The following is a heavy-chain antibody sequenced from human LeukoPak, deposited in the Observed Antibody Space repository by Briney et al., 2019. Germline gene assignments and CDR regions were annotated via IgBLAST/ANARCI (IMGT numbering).Heavy chain of an antibody. D-gene: IGHD3-10*01. CDR3: AKDQITMVRGVIRSAPFDY. Sequence: GSLRLSCAASGFTFSSYAMSWVRQAPGKGLEWVSAISGSGGSTYYADSVKGRFTISRDNSKNTLYLQMNSLGAEDTAVYYCAKDQITMVRGVIRSAPFDYWGQGTLVTVSS. V-gene: IGHV3-23*01. CDR1: GFTFSSYA. CDR2: ISGSGGST. J-gene: IGHJ4*02.